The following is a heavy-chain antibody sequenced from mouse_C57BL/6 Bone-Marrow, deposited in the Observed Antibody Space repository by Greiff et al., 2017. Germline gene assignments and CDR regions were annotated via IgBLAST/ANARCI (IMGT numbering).Heavy chain of an antibody. CDR2: IDPSDSYT. J-gene: IGHJ2*01. Sequence: VQLQQSGAELVMPGASVKLSCNASGYTFTSYWMHWVKQRPGQGLEWIGEIDPSDSYTNYNQKFKGKSTLTVDKSSSTAYMQLSSLTSEDSAVYYCARDTTVVAKYYFDYWGQGTTLTVSS. V-gene: IGHV1-69*01. D-gene: IGHD1-1*01. CDR1: GYTFTSYW. CDR3: ARDTTVVAKYYFDY.